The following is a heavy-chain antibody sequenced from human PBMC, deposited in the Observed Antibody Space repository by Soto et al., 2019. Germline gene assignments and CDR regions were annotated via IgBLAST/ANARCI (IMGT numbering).Heavy chain of an antibody. J-gene: IGHJ5*02. CDR2: ISAYNGNT. Sequence: ASVKVSCKASGSTFTSYGISWVRQAPGQGLEWMGWISAYNGNTNYAQKLQGRVTMTTDTSTSTAYMELRSLRSDDTAVYYCARFPSVAVEPLNWFDPWGQGTLVTVCS. CDR1: GSTFTSYG. D-gene: IGHD6-19*01. V-gene: IGHV1-18*01. CDR3: ARFPSVAVEPLNWFDP.